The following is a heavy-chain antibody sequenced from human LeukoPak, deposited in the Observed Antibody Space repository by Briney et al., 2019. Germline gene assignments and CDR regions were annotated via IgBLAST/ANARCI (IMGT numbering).Heavy chain of an antibody. D-gene: IGHD2-15*01. V-gene: IGHV1-2*02. J-gene: IGHJ4*02. CDR2: INPNNGGT. CDR3: ARGYCSGGTCYHLDY. CDR1: GSTFTGYY. Sequence: FTASGSTFTGYYIHWVRQAPGQGLEWMGWINPNNGGTNYEQKFHGRDTMTRDTSISTAYMELSRLRSDDTAVYYCARGYCSGGTCYHLDYWGQGTLVTVSS.